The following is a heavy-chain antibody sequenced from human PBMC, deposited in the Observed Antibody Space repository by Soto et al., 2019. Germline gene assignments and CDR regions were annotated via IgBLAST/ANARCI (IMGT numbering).Heavy chain of an antibody. CDR2: LSSSSSTI. CDR3: ARDDNWFDP. Sequence: GGSLRLSWAVAGFTVSSYSVNWVRQALGKGLEWVSSLSSSSSTIYYADSVKGRFTISRDNAKNSLYLQMNSLRDEGTAVYYCARDDNWFDPWGQGTLVTVSS. J-gene: IGHJ5*02. V-gene: IGHV3-48*02. CDR1: GFTVSSYS.